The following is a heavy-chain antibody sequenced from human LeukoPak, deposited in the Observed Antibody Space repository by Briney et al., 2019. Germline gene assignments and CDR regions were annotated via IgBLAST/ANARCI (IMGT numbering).Heavy chain of an antibody. CDR3: ATLRDGYNYAFDI. D-gene: IGHD5-24*01. CDR2: INHNGNVN. CDR1: GFTFSSYW. J-gene: IGHJ3*02. V-gene: IGHV3-7*03. Sequence: GGSLRLSCAASGFTFSSYWMNWARQAPGKGLEWVASINHNGNVNYYVDSVKGRFTISRDNAKNSLYLQMSNLRAEDTAVYYCATLRDGYNYAFDIWGQGTMVTVSS.